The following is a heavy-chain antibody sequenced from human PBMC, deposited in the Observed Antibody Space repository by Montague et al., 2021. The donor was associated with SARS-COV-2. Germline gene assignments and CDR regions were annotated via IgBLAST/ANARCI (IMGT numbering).Heavy chain of an antibody. D-gene: IGHD1-26*01. V-gene: IGHV4-39*01. CDR3: ACRAGVVGETRFDY. CDR1: GDSINSLHYY. J-gene: IGHJ4*01. Sequence: SETLSLTCTVSGDSINSLHYYWGWIRQSPGKGLEGIGNVFYRGSTYYNLSLRSRVTISVYTSKNQFALRLRSVTATDTAVYYCACRAGVVGETRFDYWGQGILVPVSS. CDR2: VFYRGST.